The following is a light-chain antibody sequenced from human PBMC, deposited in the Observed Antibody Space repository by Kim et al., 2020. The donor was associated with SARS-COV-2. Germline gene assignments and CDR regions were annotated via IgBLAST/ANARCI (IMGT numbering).Light chain of an antibody. Sequence: LTQPPSVSKGLRQTATLTCTGDSNNVGNQGAAWLQQHQGPPPKLLSYRNNDRPSGISERLSASRSGNTASLTITGLQPEDEADYYCSAWDSSLSAWVLGGGTQLTVL. CDR1: SNNVGNQG. CDR3: SAWDSSLSAWV. CDR2: RNN. V-gene: IGLV10-54*01. J-gene: IGLJ3*02.